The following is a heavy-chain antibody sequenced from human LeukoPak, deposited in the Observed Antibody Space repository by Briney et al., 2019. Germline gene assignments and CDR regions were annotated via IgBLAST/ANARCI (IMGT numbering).Heavy chain of an antibody. Sequence: PSASVKVSCKASGGTFSSYAISWVRQAPGQGLEWMGRIIPILGIANYAQKFQGRVTITADKSTSTAYMELSNLRSEDTAVYYCARDFRITINLTGPIGYWGQGTLVTVSS. J-gene: IGHJ4*02. CDR1: GGTFSSYA. D-gene: IGHD3-9*01. CDR3: ARDFRITINLTGPIGY. CDR2: IIPILGIA. V-gene: IGHV1-69*04.